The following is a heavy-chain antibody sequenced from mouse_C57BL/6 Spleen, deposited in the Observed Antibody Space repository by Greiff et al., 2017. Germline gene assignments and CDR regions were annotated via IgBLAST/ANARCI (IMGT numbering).Heavy chain of an antibody. D-gene: IGHD1-1*01. V-gene: IGHV1-18*01. CDR1: GYTFTDYN. J-gene: IGHJ3*01. CDR2: INPNNGGT. Sequence: EVKLMESGPELVKPGASVKIPCKASGYTFTDYNMDWVKQSHGKSLEWIGDINPNNGGTIYNQKFKGKATLTVDKSSSTAYMELRSLTSEDTAVYYCARRGWGTTGWFAYWGQGTLVTVSA. CDR3: ARRGWGTTGWFAY.